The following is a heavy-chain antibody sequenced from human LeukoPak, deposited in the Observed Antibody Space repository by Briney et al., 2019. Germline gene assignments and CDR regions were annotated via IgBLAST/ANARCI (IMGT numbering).Heavy chain of an antibody. V-gene: IGHV3-21*04. J-gene: IGHJ4*02. D-gene: IGHD3-16*01. CDR3: AKDRVLGASCYFDY. Sequence: GGSLRLSCAASGFTFSSYSMNWVRQAPGKGLEWVSSISSSSSYIYYADSVKGRFTISRDNARNSLYLQMNSLRAEDTAVYYCAKDRVLGASCYFDYWGQGTLVTVSS. CDR2: ISSSSSYI. CDR1: GFTFSSYS.